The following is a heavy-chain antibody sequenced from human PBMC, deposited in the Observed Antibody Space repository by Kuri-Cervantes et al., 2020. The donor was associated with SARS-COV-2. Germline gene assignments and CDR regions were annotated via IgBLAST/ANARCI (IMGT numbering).Heavy chain of an antibody. CDR3: ARVSGDSRSSYYMDV. D-gene: IGHD7-27*01. CDR1: GGSISSGNFY. Sequence: LRLSCAVSGGSISSGNFYWSWIRQPPGKGLEWIGYISQSGNTYYNPSLKSRVTISVDRSKNQFSLKVSSVSAADTAVYYCARVSGDSRSSYYMDVWGTGTTVTVSS. CDR2: ISQSGNT. J-gene: IGHJ6*03. V-gene: IGHV4-30-2*01.